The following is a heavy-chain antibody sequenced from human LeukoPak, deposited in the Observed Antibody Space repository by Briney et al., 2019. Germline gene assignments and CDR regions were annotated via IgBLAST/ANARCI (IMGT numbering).Heavy chain of an antibody. J-gene: IGHJ4*02. CDR1: GFTFSSYS. D-gene: IGHD4-17*01. CDR2: ISSSSSYI. Sequence: GGSLRLSCAASGFTFSSYSMNWVRQAPGKGLESVSSISSSSSYIYYADSVKGRFTTSRDNAKNSLYLQMNSLRAEDTAVYYCAREKEEAYGDYEGTFDYWGQGTLVTVSS. CDR3: AREKEEAYGDYEGTFDY. V-gene: IGHV3-21*01.